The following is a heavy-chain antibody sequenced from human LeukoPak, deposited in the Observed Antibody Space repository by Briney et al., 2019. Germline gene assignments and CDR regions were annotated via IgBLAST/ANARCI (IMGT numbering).Heavy chain of an antibody. Sequence: GESLKISCKGSGYSFTSYWIGWVRQMSGKGLEWMGIIYPGDSDTRYSPSFQGQVTISADKSISTAYLQWSSLKASDTAIYYCARHGYGDSIGGVDYWAREPWSPSPQ. CDR1: GYSFTSYW. J-gene: IGHJ4*02. D-gene: IGHD4-17*01. V-gene: IGHV5-51*01. CDR3: ARHGYGDSIGGVDY. CDR2: IYPGDSDT.